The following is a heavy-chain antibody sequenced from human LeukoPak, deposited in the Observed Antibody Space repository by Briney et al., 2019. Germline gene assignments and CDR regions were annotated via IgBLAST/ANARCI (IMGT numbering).Heavy chain of an antibody. J-gene: IGHJ4*02. CDR2: IYYSGST. CDR1: GGSISSSSYY. CDR3: ARVAIVAAAGPEGFDY. D-gene: IGHD6-13*01. Sequence: PSETLSLTCTVSGGSISSSSYYWGWIRQPPGKRLEWIGSIYYSGSTYYNPSLKSRVTISVDTSKNQFSLKLSSVTAADTAVYYCARVAIVAAAGPEGFDYWGQGTLVTVSS. V-gene: IGHV4-39*07.